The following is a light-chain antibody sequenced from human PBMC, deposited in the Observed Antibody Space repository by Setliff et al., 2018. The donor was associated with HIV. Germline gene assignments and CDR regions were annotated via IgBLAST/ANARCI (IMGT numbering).Light chain of an antibody. J-gene: IGLJ1*01. CDR2: DVT. V-gene: IGLV2-14*03. Sequence: QSALTQPASVSGSPGQSITVSCTGTTNDVGNYNYVSWYQQHPGKAPKLMIYDVTNRPSGVSNRFSGSKSANTASLTISGLQAEDEADYYCSSYTSSGTLVFGTGTKVTVL. CDR3: SSYTSSGTLV. CDR1: TNDVGNYNY.